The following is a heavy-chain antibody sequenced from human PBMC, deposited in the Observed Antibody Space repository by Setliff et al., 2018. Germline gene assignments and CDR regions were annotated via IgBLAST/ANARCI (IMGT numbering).Heavy chain of an antibody. J-gene: IGHJ6*03. CDR1: GGSFSNYY. CDR2: IYHGGDT. D-gene: IGHD3-3*01. CDR3: ARMSGFQYMDV. Sequence: SETLSLTCVVYGGSFSNYYWGWIRQPPGKGLEWIGRIYHGGDTYYNASLKSRLTISVDTSKNQFSLKLSSVTAADTAVYYCARMSGFQYMDVWGKGTTVTVSS. V-gene: IGHV4-34*01.